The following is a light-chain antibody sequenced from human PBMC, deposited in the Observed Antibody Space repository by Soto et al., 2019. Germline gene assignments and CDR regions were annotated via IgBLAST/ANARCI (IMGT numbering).Light chain of an antibody. CDR3: QQYGSSPYT. V-gene: IGKV3-20*01. J-gene: IGKJ2*01. CDR1: QSVRNSY. Sequence: EILLTQSPGTLSLSPGERATLSCRASQSVRNSYLAWYQQKPGQAPRLLIYGASGRATGIPDRFSGSGSVTDFTLTISRLEPEDFAVYYCQQYGSSPYTFGQGTKLEI. CDR2: GAS.